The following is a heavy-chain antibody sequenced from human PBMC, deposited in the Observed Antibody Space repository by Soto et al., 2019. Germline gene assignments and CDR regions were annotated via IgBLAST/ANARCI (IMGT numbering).Heavy chain of an antibody. D-gene: IGHD6-13*01. CDR2: IHYSGST. J-gene: IGHJ3*02. V-gene: IGHV4-59*01. Sequence: SETLSLTCTVSGGSISSYYWSWIRQPPGKGLEWIGYIHYSGSTNYNPSLKSRVTISVDTSKNQFSLKLSSVTAADTAVYYCATYSSSWFKPSYAFDIWGQGTMVTVSS. CDR1: GGSISSYY. CDR3: ATYSSSWFKPSYAFDI.